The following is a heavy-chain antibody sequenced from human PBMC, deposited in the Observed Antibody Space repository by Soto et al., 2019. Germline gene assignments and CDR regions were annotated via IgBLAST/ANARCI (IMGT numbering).Heavy chain of an antibody. CDR2: IYHSGNI. J-gene: IGHJ5*02. CDR3: ARNPSP. Sequence: QLQLQESGSGLVKPSQTLSLTCAVSGGSISSGGYSWSWIRQPPGKGLEWIGYIYHSGNIYCNPSLKSRVPKSVDRAKDQFSLKLGHVAAPDPAVYFRARNPSPWGPGNPGHRLL. CDR1: GGSISSGGYS. V-gene: IGHV4-30-2*01.